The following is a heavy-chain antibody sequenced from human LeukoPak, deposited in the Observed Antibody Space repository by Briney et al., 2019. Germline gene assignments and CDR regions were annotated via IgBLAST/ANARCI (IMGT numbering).Heavy chain of an antibody. V-gene: IGHV3-48*02. CDR1: GFTFGDYA. CDR2: ISSSSSTI. J-gene: IGHJ4*02. Sequence: GGSLRLSCTASGFTFGDYAMSWFRQAPGKGLEWVSYISSSSSTIYYADSVKGRFTISRDNAKSSLYLQMNSLRDEDTAVYYCARGAYYYEDWGQGTLVTVSS. D-gene: IGHD3-22*01. CDR3: ARGAYYYED.